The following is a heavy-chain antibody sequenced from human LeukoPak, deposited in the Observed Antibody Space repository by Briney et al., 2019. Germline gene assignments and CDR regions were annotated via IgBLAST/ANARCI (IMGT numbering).Heavy chain of an antibody. D-gene: IGHD4-17*01. V-gene: IGHV3-21*01. Sequence: GSLRLSCAASGFTFSSYSMNWVRQAPGKGLEWVSSISSSSSYIYYADSVKGRFTISRDNAKNSLYLQMNSLRAEDTAVYYCARDGVGYGDSSFDYWGQGTLVTVSS. CDR1: GFTFSSYS. CDR3: ARDGVGYGDSSFDY. CDR2: ISSSSSYI. J-gene: IGHJ4*02.